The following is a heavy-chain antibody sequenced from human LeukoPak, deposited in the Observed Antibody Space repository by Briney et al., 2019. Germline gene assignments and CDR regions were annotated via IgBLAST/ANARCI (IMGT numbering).Heavy chain of an antibody. CDR2: IYYSGST. V-gene: IGHV4-39*07. CDR1: GGSTSSSSYY. D-gene: IGHD5-24*01. Sequence: SETLSLTCTVSGGSTSSSSYYWGWIRQPPGKGLEWIGSIYYSGSTYYNPSLKSRVAISVDTSKNQFSLKLSSVTAADTAVYYCARGGFEMATILEGSLAPVSTFDYWGQGTLVTVSS. J-gene: IGHJ4*02. CDR3: ARGGFEMATILEGSLAPVSTFDY.